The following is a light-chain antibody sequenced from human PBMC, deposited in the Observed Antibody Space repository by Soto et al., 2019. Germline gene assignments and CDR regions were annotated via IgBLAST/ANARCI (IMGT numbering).Light chain of an antibody. CDR1: RNILYNSNNKNY. CDR3: QQYYAIPLT. Sequence: DIVMTQSPDSLAVSLGERATINCKSSRNILYNSNNKNYLAWYQQKPGQPPKLLIYWASTRESGVPDRFSGSGSGTEFTLTISSLQAADVAVYYCQQYYAIPLTFGGGTKVEI. CDR2: WAS. J-gene: IGKJ4*01. V-gene: IGKV4-1*01.